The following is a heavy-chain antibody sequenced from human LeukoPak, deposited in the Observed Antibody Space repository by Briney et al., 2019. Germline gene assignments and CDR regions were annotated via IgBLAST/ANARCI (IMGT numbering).Heavy chain of an antibody. V-gene: IGHV3-30*02. CDR2: VKSDEGNK. Sequence: GGSLRLSCAASGFTFDNYGMHWVRQAPGKGLEWVAFVKSDEGNKFYGDSVKGRFTASRENSRNIVYLQMNSLRLEDTAVYYCVKESWSTSSRNYYMDVWGKGTTVTVSS. J-gene: IGHJ6*03. CDR3: VKESWSTSSRNYYMDV. CDR1: GFTFDNYG. D-gene: IGHD1-26*01.